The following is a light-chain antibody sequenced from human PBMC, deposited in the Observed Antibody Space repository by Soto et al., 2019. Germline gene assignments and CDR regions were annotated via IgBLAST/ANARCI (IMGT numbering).Light chain of an antibody. Sequence: QPVLTQSPSASASLGASVNLTCTLSSGHAGYAIAWHQQQPEKGPRYLMKLNSDGSHKKGDGIPDRFAGSSSGAERYLIISSLQSEDEADYFCSSYSISTAYLFGTGTKVTVL. CDR2: LNSDGSH. CDR1: SGHAGYA. CDR3: SSYSISTAYL. V-gene: IGLV4-69*01. J-gene: IGLJ1*01.